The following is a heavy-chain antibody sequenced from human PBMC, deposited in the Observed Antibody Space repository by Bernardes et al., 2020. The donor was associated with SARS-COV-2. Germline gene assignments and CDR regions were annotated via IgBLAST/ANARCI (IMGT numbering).Heavy chain of an antibody. D-gene: IGHD2-15*01. J-gene: IGHJ6*02. Sequence: ASVKVSCKASGYTFTGYYMHWVRQAPGQGLEWMGWINPNSGGTNYAQKFQGRVTMTRDTSISTAYMELSRLRSDDTAVYYCAREFYCSGGSCSALYYYGMDVWGQGTTVTVSS. CDR2: INPNSGGT. CDR1: GYTFTGYY. CDR3: AREFYCSGGSCSALYYYGMDV. V-gene: IGHV1-2*02.